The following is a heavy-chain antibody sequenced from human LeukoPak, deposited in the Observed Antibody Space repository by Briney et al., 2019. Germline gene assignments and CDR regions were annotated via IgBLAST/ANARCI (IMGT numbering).Heavy chain of an antibody. V-gene: IGHV4-34*01. CDR1: GGSFSGYY. CDR2: INHSGST. Sequence: SETLSLTCAVYGGSFSGYYWSWNRQPPGKGLEWIGEINHSGSTNYNPSLKSRVTISVDTSKNQFSLKLSSVTAADTAVYYCARVSVTAFSNYYYYMDVWGKGTTVTVSS. CDR3: ARVSVTAFSNYYYYMDV. J-gene: IGHJ6*03. D-gene: IGHD4-11*01.